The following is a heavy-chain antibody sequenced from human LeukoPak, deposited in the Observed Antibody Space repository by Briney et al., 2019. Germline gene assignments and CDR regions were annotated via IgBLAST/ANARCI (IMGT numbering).Heavy chain of an antibody. V-gene: IGHV4-4*02. CDR3: ARAAPVGYYYMDV. Sequence: SETLSLTCAVSGGSISSSNWWSWVRQPPGKGLEWIGEIYHSGSTNYNPSLKSRVTISVDKSKNQFSLKLSSVTAADTAVYYCARAAPVGYYYMDVWGKGTTVTVSS. CDR2: IYHSGST. D-gene: IGHD6-6*01. J-gene: IGHJ6*03. CDR1: GGSISSSNW.